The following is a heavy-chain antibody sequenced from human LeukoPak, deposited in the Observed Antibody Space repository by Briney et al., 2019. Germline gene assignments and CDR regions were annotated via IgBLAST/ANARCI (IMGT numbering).Heavy chain of an antibody. CDR1: GGSISSSSYY. J-gene: IGHJ5*01. Sequence: SETLSLTCTVSGGSISSSSYYWGWIRQPPGKGLEWFGSIYYSGSTYSNPSLKSRVTISVDTSKNQFSLKLSSVTAAAPAVYYCAREGGYGDYSNWFDPWGQGTLVTVSS. CDR3: AREGGYGDYSNWFDP. D-gene: IGHD4-17*01. V-gene: IGHV4-39*07. CDR2: IYYSGST.